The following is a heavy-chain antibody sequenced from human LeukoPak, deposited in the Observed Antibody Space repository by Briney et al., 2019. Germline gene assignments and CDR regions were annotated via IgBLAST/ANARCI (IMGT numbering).Heavy chain of an antibody. V-gene: IGHV1-46*01. CDR3: TRGPTPLFLPLFDY. J-gene: IGHJ4*02. Sequence: GASVKVSCKASGYTFTSFYMHWVRQAPGQGLEWMGLINPSGGSANYAQKFQGRVTMTRDMSTSTVYMELSSLRSEDTAVYYCTRGPTPLFLPLFDYWGQGTLVTVSS. D-gene: IGHD1-14*01. CDR2: INPSGGSA. CDR1: GYTFTSFY.